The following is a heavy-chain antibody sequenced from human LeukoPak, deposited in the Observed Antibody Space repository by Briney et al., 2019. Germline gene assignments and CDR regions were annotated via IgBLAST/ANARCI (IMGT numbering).Heavy chain of an antibody. CDR1: GYTFTSYA. CDR2: INTNTGNP. CDR3: ARGRWGSCPFWWFDL. D-gene: IGHD3-16*01. V-gene: IGHV7-4-1*02. J-gene: IGHJ5*02. Sequence: ASVTVSCKASGYTFTSYAMNWVRQAPGQGLEWMGWINTNTGNPTYAQGFTGRFVFSLDTSFSTAYLQISSLNAEDNAVYYCARGRWGSCPFWWFDLWGQGTLVTVSS.